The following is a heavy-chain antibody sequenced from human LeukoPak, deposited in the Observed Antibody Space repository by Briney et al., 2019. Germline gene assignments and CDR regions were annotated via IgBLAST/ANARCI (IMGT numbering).Heavy chain of an antibody. Sequence: GASVKVSCKASGYTFTGYYMHWVRQAPGQGLEWMGWINPNSGGTNYAQKFQGRVTMTRGTSISTAYMELSRLRSDDTAVYYCARDGRVMVRGVNNWFDPWGQGTLVTVSS. J-gene: IGHJ5*02. CDR1: GYTFTGYY. CDR2: INPNSGGT. D-gene: IGHD3-10*01. CDR3: ARDGRVMVRGVNNWFDP. V-gene: IGHV1-2*02.